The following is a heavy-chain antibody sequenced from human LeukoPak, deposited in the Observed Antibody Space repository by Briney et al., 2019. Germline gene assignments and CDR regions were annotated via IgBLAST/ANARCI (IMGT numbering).Heavy chain of an antibody. D-gene: IGHD2-2*02. V-gene: IGHV3-23*01. Sequence: GGSLRLSCAASGFTFSSYAMSWVRQAPGKGLEWVSAISGSGGSTYYADSVKGRFTISRDNSKNTLYLQMNSLRAEDTAVYYCARDGRILRYCGSASCYSGVAFDIWGPGTMVTVSS. CDR2: ISGSGGST. CDR1: GFTFSSYA. CDR3: ARDGRILRYCGSASCYSGVAFDI. J-gene: IGHJ3*02.